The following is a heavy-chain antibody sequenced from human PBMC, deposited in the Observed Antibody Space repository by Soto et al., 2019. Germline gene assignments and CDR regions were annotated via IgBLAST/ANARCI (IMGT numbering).Heavy chain of an antibody. V-gene: IGHV3-30*18. CDR2: ISYDGSNK. CDR1: GFTFSSYG. Sequence: QVQLVESGGGVVQPGRSLRLSCAASGFTFSSYGMHWVRQAPGKGLEWVAVISYDGSNKYYADSVKGRFTISRDNSKNTLDLQMSSLRAEDTAVYYCAKGQLVSDYYYYGMDVWGQGTTVTVSS. CDR3: AKGQLVSDYYYYGMDV. J-gene: IGHJ6*02. D-gene: IGHD6-13*01.